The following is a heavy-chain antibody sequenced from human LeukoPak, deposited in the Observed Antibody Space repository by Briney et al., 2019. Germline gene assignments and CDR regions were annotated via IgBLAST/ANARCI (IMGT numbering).Heavy chain of an antibody. CDR1: GGSFSGYY. CDR3: ARGRGAAAGRYYYYGMDV. V-gene: IGHV4-34*01. CDR2: INHSGST. Sequence: PSETLSLTCAVYGGSFSGYYWSWIRQPPGKGLEWIGEINHSGSTNYNPSLKSRVAISVDTSKNQFSLKLSSVTAADTAVYYCARGRGAAAGRYYYYGMDVWGQGTTVTVSS. D-gene: IGHD6-13*01. J-gene: IGHJ6*02.